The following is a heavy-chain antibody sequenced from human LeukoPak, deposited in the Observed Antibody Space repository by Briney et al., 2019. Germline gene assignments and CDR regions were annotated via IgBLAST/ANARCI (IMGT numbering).Heavy chain of an antibody. CDR3: AKSGIIQGYYFYYMDV. Sequence: GGSLRLSCAASDFTFDDYAMHWVLQAPGKGLEWVSGISWKSDRIGYADSVKGRFTISRDNAKNSLYLQMNSLRAEDTALYYCAKSGIIQGYYFYYMDVWGKGTTVTISS. CDR2: ISWKSDRI. V-gene: IGHV3-9*01. J-gene: IGHJ6*03. CDR1: DFTFDDYA. D-gene: IGHD5-18*01.